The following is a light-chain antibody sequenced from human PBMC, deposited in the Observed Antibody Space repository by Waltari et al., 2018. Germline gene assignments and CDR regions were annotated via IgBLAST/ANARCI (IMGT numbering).Light chain of an antibody. V-gene: IGLV3-9*01. J-gene: IGLJ7*01. Sequence: SYHLTQQLPFSGDTGPTATITCGGNNIEIKSGHRYQQKPGQAPVLVIYRDNDRPSGIPERFSGSNSGNTATLTISGAQPGDEADYYCQVRASSTAVFGGGTHLTVL. CDR3: QVRASSTAV. CDR2: RDN. CDR1: NIEIKS.